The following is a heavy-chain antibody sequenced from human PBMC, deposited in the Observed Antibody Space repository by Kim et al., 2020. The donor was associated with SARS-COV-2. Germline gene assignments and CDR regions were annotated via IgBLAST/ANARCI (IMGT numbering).Heavy chain of an antibody. CDR2: INSDGSST. V-gene: IGHV3-74*01. D-gene: IGHD1-26*01. J-gene: IGHJ5*02. CDR3: ARDLREPLYNWFDP. CDR1: GFTFSSYW. Sequence: GGSLRLSCAASGFTFSSYWMHWVRQAPGKGLVWVSRINSDGSSTSYVDAVKGRFTISRDNTKNTLYLHMNSLRAEDTAVYYCARDLREPLYNWFDPWGQGTLVTVS.